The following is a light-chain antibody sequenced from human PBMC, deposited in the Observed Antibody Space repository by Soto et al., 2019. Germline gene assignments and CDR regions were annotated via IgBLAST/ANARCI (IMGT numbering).Light chain of an antibody. Sequence: DIQMTQSPSSLSASVGDRVTITCRASQSISSYLNWYQQKPGKAPKLLIYAASSLQSGVPSRFSGSGSGTNFTPTISSLHPEDLANYYCKQSYSTPLTFGGGTKVEIK. V-gene: IGKV1-39*01. CDR3: KQSYSTPLT. J-gene: IGKJ4*01. CDR1: QSISSY. CDR2: AAS.